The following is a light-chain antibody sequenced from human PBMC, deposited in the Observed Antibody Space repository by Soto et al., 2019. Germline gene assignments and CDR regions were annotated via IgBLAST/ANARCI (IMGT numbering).Light chain of an antibody. J-gene: IGLJ1*01. V-gene: IGLV2-14*01. CDR2: DVS. Sequence: QSALTQPASVSGSPGQSITISCTGTSSDVGGYNYVSWYQQHPGKAPKLTIYDVSNRPSGVSNRFSGSKSGSTASLTISGLQADDEADYYCSSFTSSSTLEVFGTGTKVTVL. CDR1: SSDVGGYNY. CDR3: SSFTSSSTLEV.